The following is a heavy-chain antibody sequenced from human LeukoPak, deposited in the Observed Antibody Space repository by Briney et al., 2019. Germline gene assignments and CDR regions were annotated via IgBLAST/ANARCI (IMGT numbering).Heavy chain of an antibody. V-gene: IGHV3-53*01. CDR1: GFTVSSNY. CDR2: IYSGGST. Sequence: PGGSLRLSCPASGFTVSSNYMSWVRQAPGKGLEWVSAIYSGGSTYYADYVKGRFTISRDNSKNTLYLQMNSLRAEGTAVYYCARVGGLFYYYHMVVWGKGTTVTVSS. J-gene: IGHJ6*03. CDR3: ARVGGLFYYYHMVV. D-gene: IGHD3-22*01.